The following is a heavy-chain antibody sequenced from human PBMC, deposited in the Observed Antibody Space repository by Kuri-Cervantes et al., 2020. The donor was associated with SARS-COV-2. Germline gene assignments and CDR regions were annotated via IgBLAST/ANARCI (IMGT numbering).Heavy chain of an antibody. CDR2: ISTYNGNT. D-gene: IGHD6-13*01. CDR1: GYTFTTYG. Sequence: ASVKVSCKTSGYTFTTYGISWVRQAPGRGLEWMGWISTYNGNTNYAEILQGRVTMTTDTSTSTAYMELRSLRSDDTAVYYCARAIAAADPTGWFDPWGQGTLVTVSS. V-gene: IGHV1-18*01. J-gene: IGHJ5*02. CDR3: ARAIAAADPTGWFDP.